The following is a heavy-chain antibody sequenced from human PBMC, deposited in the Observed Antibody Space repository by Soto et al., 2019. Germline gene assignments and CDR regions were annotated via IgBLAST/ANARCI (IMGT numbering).Heavy chain of an antibody. Sequence: SETLSLTCTFSGGAVSSGNYYWSWIRQPPGKGLEWIGYLYYSGRLNYNPSIRSRVTISPDTSKNQFSLKLSSVTAADTAVYYCARDPGYDSSGYFVDYWGQGIMVTVSS. V-gene: IGHV4-61*01. CDR3: ARDPGYDSSGYFVDY. CDR1: GGAVSSGNYY. CDR2: LYYSGRL. J-gene: IGHJ4*02. D-gene: IGHD3-22*01.